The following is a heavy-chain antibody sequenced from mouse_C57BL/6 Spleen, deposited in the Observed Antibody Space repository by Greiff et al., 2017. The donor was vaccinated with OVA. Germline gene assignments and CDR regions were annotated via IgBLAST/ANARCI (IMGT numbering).Heavy chain of an antibody. CDR1: GFNFKDYY. CDR3: AGQDDDSDY. D-gene: IGHD2-13*01. Sequence: VKLQESGAELVKPGASVKLSCKASGFNFKDYYMHWVKQRPEQGLEWIGRIDPEDGDTTYAPKFQGKATITADKYSNTAYLQLSSLTSEDTAIYDCAGQDDDSDYWGQGTTLTVSS. CDR2: IDPEDGDT. J-gene: IGHJ2*01. V-gene: IGHV14-2*02.